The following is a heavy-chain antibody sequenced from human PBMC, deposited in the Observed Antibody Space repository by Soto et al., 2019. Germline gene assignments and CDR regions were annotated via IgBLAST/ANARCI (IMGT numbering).Heavy chain of an antibody. Sequence: PSETLSLTCTVSGGSISSGDYYWSWIRQPPGKGLEWIGYIYYSGSTYYNPSLKSRVTISVDTSKNQFSLKLSSVTAADTAVYYCARDRLGGDSGGDYYYGMDVWGQGTTVTVSS. CDR2: IYYSGST. D-gene: IGHD1-26*01. CDR1: GGSISSGDYY. CDR3: ARDRLGGDSGGDYYYGMDV. J-gene: IGHJ6*02. V-gene: IGHV4-30-4*01.